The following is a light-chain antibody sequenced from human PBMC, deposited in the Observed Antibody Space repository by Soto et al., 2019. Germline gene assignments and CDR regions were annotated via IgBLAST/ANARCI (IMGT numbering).Light chain of an antibody. J-gene: IGLJ3*02. CDR3: QSYDSSLSGSWV. V-gene: IGLV1-40*01. CDR2: GNI. CDR1: SSNIGAPYD. Sequence: QPVLTQPPSVSGAPGQRITISCTGSSSNIGAPYDVHWYQQLPGTAPKLLIYGNINRPSGVPDRFSGSKSGTSASLAITGLQAEDEADYYCQSYDSSLSGSWVFGGGTKLTVL.